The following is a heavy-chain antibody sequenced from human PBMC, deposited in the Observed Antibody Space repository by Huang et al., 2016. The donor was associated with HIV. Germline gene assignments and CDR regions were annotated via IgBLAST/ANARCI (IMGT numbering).Heavy chain of an antibody. V-gene: IGHV3-15*01. CDR1: TFSNAW. J-gene: IGHJ4*02. CDR2: IKRKTDGGTT. Sequence: TFSNAWMSGVRQAPGKGLEWSGRIKRKTDGGTTDYAAPVKGRFTISRDDSENTLYLQMNSLQTEDTAVYYCTTNWNFDYWGQGTLVTVSS. CDR3: TTNWNFDY. D-gene: IGHD1-1*01.